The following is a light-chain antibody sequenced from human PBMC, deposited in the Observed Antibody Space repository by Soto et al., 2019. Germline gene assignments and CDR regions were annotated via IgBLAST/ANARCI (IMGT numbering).Light chain of an antibody. CDR3: QPANSFPR. V-gene: IGKV1-12*01. J-gene: IGKJ5*01. CDR2: AAS. CDR1: QGISSW. Sequence: DIQMTQSPSSVSASVGDRVTITCRASQGISSWLAWYQQKPGKAAKLLIYAASSLQSGVPSRFSGRGSKTDFTLTNRSVQPEVFGTYNCQPANSFPRFGQGTRLEIK.